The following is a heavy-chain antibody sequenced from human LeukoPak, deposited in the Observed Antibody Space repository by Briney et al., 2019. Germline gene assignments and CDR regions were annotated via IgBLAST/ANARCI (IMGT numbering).Heavy chain of an antibody. CDR2: FYNSGST. D-gene: IGHD3-22*01. V-gene: IGHV4-39*01. CDR3: ASRREFYHYGSKSYYYYMDV. CDR1: GGSISSSGYY. J-gene: IGHJ6*03. Sequence: PSETLSLTCTVSGGSISSSGYYWGWIRQPPGKGLEWIGSFYNSGSTYYSPSLKSRVTISVDTSKNQFSLKLNSVTAADTAVYYCASRREFYHYGSKSYYYYMDVWGKGTTVTISS.